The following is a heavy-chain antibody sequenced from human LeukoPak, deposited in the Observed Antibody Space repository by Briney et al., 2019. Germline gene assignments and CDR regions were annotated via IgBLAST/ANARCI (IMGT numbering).Heavy chain of an antibody. CDR1: GFTFSDYA. Sequence: PGGSLRLSCAVSGFTFSDYALIWVRQAPGKGLEWVSYISSGGATIYYADSVKGRFTTSRDNVKNFLYLQMNSLRAEDTAVYYCARGDYYDSSGYYYVYWGQGTLVTVSS. J-gene: IGHJ4*02. D-gene: IGHD3-22*01. CDR3: ARGDYYDSSGYYYVY. V-gene: IGHV3-48*03. CDR2: ISSGGATI.